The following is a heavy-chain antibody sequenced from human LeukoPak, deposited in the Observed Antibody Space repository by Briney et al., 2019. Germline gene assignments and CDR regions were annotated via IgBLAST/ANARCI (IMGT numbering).Heavy chain of an antibody. J-gene: IGHJ4*02. CDR2: IYYSGST. CDR1: GGSISSYY. V-gene: IGHV4-59*01. D-gene: IGHD5-18*01. Sequence: SETLSLTCTVSGGSISSYYWSWIRQPPGKGLEWIGYIYYSGSTNYNPSLKSRVTISVDTSKNQFSLKLRSVTAADTAVYYCGSGLSGYSYGPHWGQGTLVTVSS. CDR3: GSGLSGYSYGPH.